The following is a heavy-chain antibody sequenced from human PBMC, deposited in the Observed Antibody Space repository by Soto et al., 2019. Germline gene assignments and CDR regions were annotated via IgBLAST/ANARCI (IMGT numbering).Heavy chain of an antibody. CDR2: ISYDGSNK. CDR1: GFTFSSYG. CDR3: AKDHYYNYYGIDV. V-gene: IGHV3-30*18. Sequence: GGSLRLACAASGFTFSSYGMHWVRQAPGKGLEWVAVISYDGSNKYYADSVKGRFTISRDNSKNTLYLQMNSLRAEDTAVYYCAKDHYYNYYGIDVWGQGTTVTVSS. J-gene: IGHJ6*02.